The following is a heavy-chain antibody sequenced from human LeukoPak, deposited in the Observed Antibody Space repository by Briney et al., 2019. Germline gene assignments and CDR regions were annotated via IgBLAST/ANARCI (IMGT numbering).Heavy chain of an antibody. CDR2: IYYSGST. V-gene: IGHV4-59*01. CDR1: GGSISSYY. Sequence: PSETLSLTCTVSGGSISSYYWSWIQQPPGKGLEWIGYIYYSGSTNYNPSLKSRVTISVDTSKNQFSLKLSSVTPADTAVYYCARGGYYGSGNDFRFDPWGQGTLVTVSS. D-gene: IGHD3-10*01. CDR3: ARGGYYGSGNDFRFDP. J-gene: IGHJ5*02.